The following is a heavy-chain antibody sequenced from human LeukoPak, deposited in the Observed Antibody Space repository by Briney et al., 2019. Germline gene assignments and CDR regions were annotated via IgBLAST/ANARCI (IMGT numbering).Heavy chain of an antibody. CDR3: ARARTIQHWFDP. CDR2: IYYSVST. CDR1: GGSISSYY. D-gene: IGHD1-1*01. V-gene: IGHV4-59*01. Sequence: SETLSLTCTVSGGSISSYYWSWIRQPPGKGLEWIGYIYYSVSTNYNPSLKSRVTISVDTSKNQFSLNLSSVTAADTAVYYCARARTIQHWFDPWGQGTLVTVSS. J-gene: IGHJ5*02.